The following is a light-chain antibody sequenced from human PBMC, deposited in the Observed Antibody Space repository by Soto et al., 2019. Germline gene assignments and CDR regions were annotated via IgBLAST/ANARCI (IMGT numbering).Light chain of an antibody. CDR1: INDVGGYNY. CDR3: MSYAGGNRFV. Sequence: QSVLTQPPSASGSPGRSVTISCAGTINDVGGYNYVSWYQQHPGKVPQLMIYQVTKRPSGVPDRFSASKSDTTASLTISGLQAEDEGDYYCMSYAGGNRFVFGTGTKVTVL. CDR2: QVT. V-gene: IGLV2-8*01. J-gene: IGLJ1*01.